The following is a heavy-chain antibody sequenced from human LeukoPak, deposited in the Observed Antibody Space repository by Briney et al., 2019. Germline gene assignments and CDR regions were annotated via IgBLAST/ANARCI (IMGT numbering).Heavy chain of an antibody. CDR1: GGSISSGSYY. CDR3: ARDRGDGYNSHDY. Sequence: PSQTLSLTCTASGGSISSGSYYWTWIRQPAGKGLEWIGRIYTSGSTNYNPSLKSRVTISVDTSKNQFSLKLSSVTAADTAVYYCARDRGDGYNSHDYWGQGTLVTVSS. V-gene: IGHV4-61*02. D-gene: IGHD5-24*01. J-gene: IGHJ4*02. CDR2: IYTSGST.